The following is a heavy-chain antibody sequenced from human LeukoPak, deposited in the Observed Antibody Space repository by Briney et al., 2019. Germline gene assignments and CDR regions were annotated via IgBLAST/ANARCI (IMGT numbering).Heavy chain of an antibody. CDR1: GGSISSGDYY. V-gene: IGHV4-30-4*01. Sequence: PSETLSLTCTVSGGSISSGDYYWSWIRQPPGKGLEWIGYIYYSGSTYYNPSLKSRVTISVDTSKNQFSLKLSSVTAADTAVYYCARGVPPGVLWFGEGSQFDYWGQGTLVTVSS. CDR3: ARGVPPGVLWFGEGSQFDY. J-gene: IGHJ4*02. CDR2: IYYSGST. D-gene: IGHD3-10*01.